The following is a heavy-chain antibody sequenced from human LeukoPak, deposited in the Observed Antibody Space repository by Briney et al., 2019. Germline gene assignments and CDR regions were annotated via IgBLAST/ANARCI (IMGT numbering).Heavy chain of an antibody. CDR2: ISHSGST. CDR1: GVSFSDYF. Sequence: SETLSLTCAVYGVSFSDYFWSWIRQPPGKGLEWIGEISHSGSTTYNPSLRSRVTISGDTSKKQFSLKLSSVTAADTAVYYCAAHYDILTGYSDYWGQGTLVTVSS. J-gene: IGHJ4*02. V-gene: IGHV4-34*01. CDR3: AAHYDILTGYSDY. D-gene: IGHD3-9*01.